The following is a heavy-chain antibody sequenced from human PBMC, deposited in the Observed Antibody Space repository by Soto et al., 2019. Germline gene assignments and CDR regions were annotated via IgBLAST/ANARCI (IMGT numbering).Heavy chain of an antibody. CDR2: FDPEDGET. CDR3: ATSGYSYGFLWPSYYYYGMDV. J-gene: IGHJ6*02. D-gene: IGHD5-18*01. CDR1: GYTLTELS. V-gene: IGHV1-24*01. Sequence: QVQLVQSGAEVKKPGASVKVSCKVSGYTLTELSMHWVRQAPGKGLEWMGGFDPEDGETIYAQKFQGRVTMTEDTSTDTAYMELSSLRSEDTAVYYCATSGYSYGFLWPSYYYYGMDVWGQGTTVTVSS.